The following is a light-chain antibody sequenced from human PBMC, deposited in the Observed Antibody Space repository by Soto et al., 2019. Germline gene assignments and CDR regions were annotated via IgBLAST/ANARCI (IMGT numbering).Light chain of an antibody. V-gene: IGKV3-11*01. CDR3: QQRRNWPPYT. CDR2: DAS. CDR1: QSVSSY. Sequence: EIVLTQSPATLSLSPWERATLSCRASQSVSSYLAWYQQKPGQAPRLLIYDASNRATGIPARFSGSGSGTDFTLPISILEPADFEFYYCQQRRNWPPYTFGQGTKLEIK. J-gene: IGKJ2*01.